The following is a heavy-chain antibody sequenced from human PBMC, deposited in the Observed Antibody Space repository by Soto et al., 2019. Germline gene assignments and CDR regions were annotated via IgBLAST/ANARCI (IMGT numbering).Heavy chain of an antibody. D-gene: IGHD3-9*01. CDR2: IRNKANSYTA. CDR3: VRAGTGFQLDY. V-gene: IGHV3-72*01. CDR1: GFSFSDHY. Sequence: EVQLVESGGGLVQPGGSLRLSCAASGFSFSDHYMDWVRQASGEGLEWVGRIRNKANSYTAEYAASVKGRFTVSRDDSKNSLYLEMNSLKIEDTALYYCVRAGTGFQLDYWGQGTLVTVSS. J-gene: IGHJ4*02.